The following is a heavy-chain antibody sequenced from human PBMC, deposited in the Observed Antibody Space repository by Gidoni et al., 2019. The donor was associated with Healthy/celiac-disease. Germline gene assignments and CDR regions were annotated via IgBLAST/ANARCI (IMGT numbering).Heavy chain of an antibody. V-gene: IGHV4-34*01. CDR1: GGSFSGYY. Sequence: QVQLQQWGAGLLKPSETLSLTCAVYGGSFSGYYWSWIRQPPGKGLEWIGEINHSGSTNYNPSLKSRVTISVDTSKNQFSLKLSSVTAADTAVYYCAIVVSLYYDSPNYGMDVWGQGTTVTVSS. CDR3: AIVVSLYYDSPNYGMDV. J-gene: IGHJ6*02. CDR2: INHSGST. D-gene: IGHD3-3*01.